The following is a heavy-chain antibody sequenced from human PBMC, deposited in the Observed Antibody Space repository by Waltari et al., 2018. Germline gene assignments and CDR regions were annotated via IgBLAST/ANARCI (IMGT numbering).Heavy chain of an antibody. D-gene: IGHD3-10*01. V-gene: IGHV1-69*04. J-gene: IGHJ4*02. Sequence: QVQLVKSGAEVKKPGSSVKVSCKASGGTFSSYAISWVRQAPGQGLEWMGGIIPILGIANYAHKFQGRVPITADESTITAYMALSSLRSEDTAVYYCARDRAHYGSGSYTTFDYWGQGTLVTVSS. CDR2: IIPILGIA. CDR1: GGTFSSYA. CDR3: ARDRAHYGSGSYTTFDY.